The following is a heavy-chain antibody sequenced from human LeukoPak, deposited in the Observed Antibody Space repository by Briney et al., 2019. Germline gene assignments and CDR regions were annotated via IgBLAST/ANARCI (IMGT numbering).Heavy chain of an antibody. V-gene: IGHV3-13*01. D-gene: IGHD2-21*02. CDR1: GFTFSSYD. J-gene: IGHJ6*02. Sequence: GGSLRLSCVASGFTFSSYDMHWVRQGTGKGLEWVSAIGVRGDTYYPDSVKGRFTISRDNAKNSLYLQMNTLRAGDMAVYYCARGIFSDFSCMDVWGQGTTVTVSS. CDR2: IGVRGDT. CDR3: ARGIFSDFSCMDV.